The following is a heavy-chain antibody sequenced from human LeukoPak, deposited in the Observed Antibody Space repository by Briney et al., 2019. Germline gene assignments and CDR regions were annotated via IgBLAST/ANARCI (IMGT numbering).Heavy chain of an antibody. D-gene: IGHD2-2*01. Sequence: SGGSLRLSCAASGFTFSSYSMNWVRQAPGKGLEWVSGINWNGGSTGYADSVKGRFTISRDNAKNSLYLQMNSLRAEDTALYYCARVQGYCSSTSCYFDYWGQGTLVTVSS. CDR3: ARVQGYCSSTSCYFDY. J-gene: IGHJ4*02. CDR1: GFTFSSYS. CDR2: INWNGGST. V-gene: IGHV3-20*04.